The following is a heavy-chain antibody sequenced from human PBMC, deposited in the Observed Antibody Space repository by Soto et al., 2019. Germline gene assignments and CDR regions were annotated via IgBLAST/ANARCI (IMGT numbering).Heavy chain of an antibody. CDR1: GFTFSSYA. D-gene: IGHD4-17*01. Sequence: GGSLRLSCAASGFTFSSYAMHWVRQAPGKGLEWVAVISYDGSNKYYADSVKGRFTISRDNSKNTLYLQMNSLRAEDTAGYYCARVGNDYGERYFDYWGQGTLVTVSS. CDR3: ARVGNDYGERYFDY. CDR2: ISYDGSNK. V-gene: IGHV3-30-3*01. J-gene: IGHJ4*02.